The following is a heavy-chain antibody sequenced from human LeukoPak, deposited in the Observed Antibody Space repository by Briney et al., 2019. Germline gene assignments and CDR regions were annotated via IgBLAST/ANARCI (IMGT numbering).Heavy chain of an antibody. J-gene: IGHJ5*02. D-gene: IGHD6-13*01. CDR1: GGSISSYY. CDR3: ARGGSSWYRPSRPDWFDP. Sequence: SETLSLTCTVSGGSISSYYWSWIRQPAGKGLEWIGRIYASGSTNYNPSLKSRVTMSVDTSKNQFSLKLSSVTAADTAVYYCARGGSSWYRPSRPDWFDPWGQGTLVTVSP. V-gene: IGHV4-4*07. CDR2: IYASGST.